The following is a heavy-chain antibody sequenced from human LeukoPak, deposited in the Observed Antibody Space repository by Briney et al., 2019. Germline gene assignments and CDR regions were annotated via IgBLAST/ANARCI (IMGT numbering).Heavy chain of an antibody. J-gene: IGHJ4*02. V-gene: IGHV3-23*01. CDR2: ISGTGGSP. CDR1: GFTFSSYV. CDR3: AKGVVVAGRGYYFDF. Sequence: GGSLRLSCAASGFTFSSYVMSWVRQAPGKGLEWVSSISGTGGSPYSADSVKGRFTISRDNSNNTLYLQLNSLRAEDTAVYFCAKGVVVAGRGYYFDFWGQGTPVTVSS. D-gene: IGHD2-15*01.